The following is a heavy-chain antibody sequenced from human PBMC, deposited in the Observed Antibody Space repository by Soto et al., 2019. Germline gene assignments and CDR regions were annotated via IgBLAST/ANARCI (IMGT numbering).Heavy chain of an antibody. J-gene: IGHJ4*02. Sequence: SETLSLTCAVYGGSFSGYYWSWIRQPPGKGLEWIGEINHSGSTNYNPSLKSRVTISVDTSKNQFSLKLSSVTAADTAVYYCARRRGYSYGYVDYWGQGTLVTVSS. CDR2: INHSGST. CDR3: ARRRGYSYGYVDY. D-gene: IGHD5-18*01. CDR1: GGSFSGYY. V-gene: IGHV4-34*01.